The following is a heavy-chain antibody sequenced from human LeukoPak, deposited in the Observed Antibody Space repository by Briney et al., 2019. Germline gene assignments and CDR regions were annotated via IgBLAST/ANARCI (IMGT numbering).Heavy chain of an antibody. D-gene: IGHD3-3*01. V-gene: IGHV3-30*04. CDR1: GFTFSSYA. CDR3: AREGAYDFWSGYRHYYYYYMDV. Sequence: GGSLRLSCAASGFTFSSYAIHWVRQAPGKGLEWVAFISNNGRNKDYADSVKGRFTISRDNSKNTLYLQVNSLRPEDTAVYYCAREGAYDFWSGYRHYYYYYMDVWGKGTTVTVSS. J-gene: IGHJ6*03. CDR2: ISNNGRNK.